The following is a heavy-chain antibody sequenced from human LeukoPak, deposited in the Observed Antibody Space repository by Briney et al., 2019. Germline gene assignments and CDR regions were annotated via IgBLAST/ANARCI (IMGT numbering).Heavy chain of an antibody. Sequence: GGSLRLSCAASGFTFSSYWMSWVRQAPGKGVEGVANIKQDGGEKYNVDSVKGGLTIPRDNAKNSLYLQMNSLRGEDTAVYYCARDDYGGTYWGQGTLVTVSS. V-gene: IGHV3-7*01. D-gene: IGHD4-23*01. CDR2: IKQDGGEK. J-gene: IGHJ4*02. CDR3: ARDDYGGTY. CDR1: GFTFSSYW.